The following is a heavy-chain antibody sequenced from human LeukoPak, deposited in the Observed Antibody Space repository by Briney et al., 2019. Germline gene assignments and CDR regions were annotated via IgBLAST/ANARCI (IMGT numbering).Heavy chain of an antibody. CDR3: ARDGPIK. CDR1: RGSISSLIYY. J-gene: IGHJ4*02. V-gene: IGHV4-39*07. Sequence: SETLSLTCTVSRGSISSLIYYWGWIRQPPGKGLEWIGSIHYSGSTYYSPSLKSRVTISVDTSRNQFSLKLTSVTAADTAVYYCARDGPIKWGQGTLVTVSS. CDR2: IHYSGST. D-gene: IGHD5-24*01.